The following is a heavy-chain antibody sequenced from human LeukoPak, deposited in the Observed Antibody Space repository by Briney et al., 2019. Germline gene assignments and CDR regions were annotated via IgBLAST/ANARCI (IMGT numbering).Heavy chain of an antibody. CDR3: AGGRRFGELFPLLDY. J-gene: IGHJ4*02. CDR2: IYYSGTI. Sequence: PSETLSLTCTVSGGSVSPYHWSWIRQPPGKGLEWIGYIYYSGTINYNPSLKSRVTISEDTSKNQFSLKLSSVTAADTAVYYCAGGRRFGELFPLLDYWGQGTLVTVSS. CDR1: GGSVSPYH. D-gene: IGHD3-10*01. V-gene: IGHV4-59*02.